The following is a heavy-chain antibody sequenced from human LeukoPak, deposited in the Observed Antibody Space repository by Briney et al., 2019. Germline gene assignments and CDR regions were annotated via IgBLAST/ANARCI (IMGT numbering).Heavy chain of an antibody. V-gene: IGHV5-51*01. CDR1: GYSFTTYL. J-gene: IGHJ4*02. CDR3: VGITMVRGVIITSDY. D-gene: IGHD3-10*01. Sequence: GESLKISFKGSGYSFTTYLIGWVRQMPGKGLEWMGIIYPGDSDTRYSPSFQGQVTISADKSISTAYLQWSSLKASDTAMYYCVGITMVRGVIITSDYWGQGTLVTVSS. CDR2: IYPGDSDT.